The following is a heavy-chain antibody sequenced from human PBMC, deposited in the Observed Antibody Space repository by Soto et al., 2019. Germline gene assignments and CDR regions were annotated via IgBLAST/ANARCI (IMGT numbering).Heavy chain of an antibody. CDR2: IDTSGTTI. V-gene: IGHV3-48*02. J-gene: IGHJ4*02. CDR1: GFTFSSNT. Sequence: EVQLVESGGGLVQPGGSLRLSCVASGFTFSSNTMNWVRQAPGKGLEWVSYIDTSGTTIYYADSVKGRFTISRDNAKNSRFLQMNRLRNEDTAVYYFARDDDGYNYEGIENWVQGTRVTVSA. CDR3: ARDDDGYNYEGIEN. D-gene: IGHD3-16*01.